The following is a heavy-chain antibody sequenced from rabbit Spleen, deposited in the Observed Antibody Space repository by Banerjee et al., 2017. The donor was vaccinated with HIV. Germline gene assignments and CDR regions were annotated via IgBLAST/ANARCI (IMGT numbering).Heavy chain of an antibody. CDR1: GLSFSDRDV. V-gene: IGHV1S45*01. CDR2: INTATGKA. Sequence: QEQLEESGGGLVKPEGSLTLTCKASGLSFSDRDVMCWVRQAPGKGLEWIGCINTATGKAVYASWAKGRFTISKTSSTTVTLQMTSLTAADTATYFCARDLVSVIGWNFNLWGPGTLVTVS. D-gene: IGHD1-1*01. J-gene: IGHJ4*01. CDR3: ARDLVSVIGWNFNL.